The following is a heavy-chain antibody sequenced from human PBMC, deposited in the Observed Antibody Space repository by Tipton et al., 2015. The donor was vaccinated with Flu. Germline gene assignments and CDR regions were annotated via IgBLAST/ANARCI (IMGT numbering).Heavy chain of an antibody. D-gene: IGHD5-12*01. J-gene: IGHJ4*02. Sequence: SLRLSCAASGFTFSSYAMHWVRQAPGKGLEWVAVISYDGSNKYYADSVKGRFTISRDNSKNTLYLQMNSLRVDDTAVYYCARVTGAYDYSDYWGQGTLATVSS. CDR2: ISYDGSNK. CDR1: GFTFSSYA. V-gene: IGHV3-30*04. CDR3: ARVTGAYDYSDY.